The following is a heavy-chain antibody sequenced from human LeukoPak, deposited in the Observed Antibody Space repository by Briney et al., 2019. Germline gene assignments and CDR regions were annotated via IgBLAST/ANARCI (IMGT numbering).Heavy chain of an antibody. CDR2: ISSSGSTI. CDR3: AREPSNYGDHYFDY. CDR1: GFTFSSYE. D-gene: IGHD4-17*01. Sequence: GGPLRLSCAASGFTFSSYEMNWVRQAPGKGLEWVSYISSSGSTIYYADSVKGRFTISRDNAKNSLYLQMNSLRAEDTAVYYCAREPSNYGDHYFDYWGQGTLVTVSS. V-gene: IGHV3-48*03. J-gene: IGHJ4*02.